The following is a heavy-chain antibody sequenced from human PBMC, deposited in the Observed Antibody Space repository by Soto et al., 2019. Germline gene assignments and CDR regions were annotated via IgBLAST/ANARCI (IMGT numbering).Heavy chain of an antibody. Sequence: QVQLQESGPGLMKPSGTLSLTCTVSGGSISGPNWWSWVRQTPGKGLEWIGEIFHSGITHYNPSHKSRVTISVDKAKNHFARGLNSVTAADSAVYYGATRGGDGDNIFDNWGQGTLVTVSS. D-gene: IGHD4-17*01. CDR1: GGSISGPNW. V-gene: IGHV4-4*02. J-gene: IGHJ4*02. CDR2: IFHSGIT. CDR3: ATRGGDGDNIFDN.